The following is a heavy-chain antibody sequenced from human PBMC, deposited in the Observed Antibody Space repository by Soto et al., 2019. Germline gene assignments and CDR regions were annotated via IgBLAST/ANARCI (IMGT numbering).Heavy chain of an antibody. D-gene: IGHD3-10*01. J-gene: IGHJ5*02. CDR3: AKGVRGVPNWFDP. CDR2: IYYSGGT. CDR1: GGSISNSANH. Sequence: QVQLQESGPGLVRPSQTLSLSCTVSGGSISNSANHWSWIRQHPGEGLEWIGYIYYSGGTYYSPPLQGRVTMSIDASKNQFSLKLSSVTAADTAVYYWAKGVRGVPNWFDPWGQGTLVTVSS. V-gene: IGHV4-31*03.